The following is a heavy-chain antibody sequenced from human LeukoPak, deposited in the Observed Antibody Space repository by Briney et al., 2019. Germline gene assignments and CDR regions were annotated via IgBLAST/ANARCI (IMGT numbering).Heavy chain of an antibody. CDR3: ARHGYSSSPVYYYYYMDV. Sequence: SETLSLTCAVYGESLSGYYWSWIRQPPGKGLEWIGEINHSGSTKYGPSLKSRVTVSLDTSKNQFSLKLTSVTAADTAVYYCARHGYSSSPVYYYYYMDVWGKGTTVTVSS. V-gene: IGHV4-34*01. CDR2: INHSGST. J-gene: IGHJ6*03. CDR1: GESLSGYY. D-gene: IGHD6-6*01.